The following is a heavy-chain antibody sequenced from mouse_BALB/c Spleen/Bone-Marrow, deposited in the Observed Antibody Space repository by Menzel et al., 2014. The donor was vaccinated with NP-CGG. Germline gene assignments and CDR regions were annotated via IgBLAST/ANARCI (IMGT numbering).Heavy chain of an antibody. D-gene: IGHD1-2*01. V-gene: IGHV2-9*02. CDR1: GFSLTNYC. J-gene: IGHJ3*01. CDR2: IWAGGST. Sequence: VQLQQSGPGLVAPSQSLSITCTASGFSLTNYCVHWVRQPPGKGLEWLGAIWAGGSTNYKSALMSRLSISKDNSKSQVFLKMNSLQTDDTAMYYCARDGATATLAYWGQGTLVTVSA. CDR3: ARDGATATLAY.